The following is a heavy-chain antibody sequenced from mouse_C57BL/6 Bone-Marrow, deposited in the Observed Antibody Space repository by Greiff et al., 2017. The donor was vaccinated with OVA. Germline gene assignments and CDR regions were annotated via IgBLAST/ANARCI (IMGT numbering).Heavy chain of an antibody. D-gene: IGHD3-3*01. CDR3: ARDGDSWFAY. CDR1: GYTFTSYG. Sequence: VQLQESGAELARPGASVKLSCKASGYTFTSYGISWVKQRTGQGLEWIGEIYPRSGNTYYNEKFKGKATLTADKSSSTAYMELRSLTSEDSAVYFCARDGDSWFAYWGQGTLVTVSA. V-gene: IGHV1-81*01. J-gene: IGHJ3*01. CDR2: IYPRSGNT.